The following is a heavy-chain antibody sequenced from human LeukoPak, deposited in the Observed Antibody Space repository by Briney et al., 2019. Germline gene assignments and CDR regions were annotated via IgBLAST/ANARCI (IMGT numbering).Heavy chain of an antibody. CDR2: INHSGST. V-gene: IGHV4-39*07. J-gene: IGHJ5*02. CDR3: ARGSGWNWFDP. Sequence: SETLSLTCTVSGGSISSSSYYWSWIRQPPGKGLEWIGEINHSGSTNYNPSLKSRVTISVDTSKNQFSLKLSSVTAADTAVYYCARGSGWNWFDPWGQGTLVTVSS. CDR1: GGSISSSSYY. D-gene: IGHD6-19*01.